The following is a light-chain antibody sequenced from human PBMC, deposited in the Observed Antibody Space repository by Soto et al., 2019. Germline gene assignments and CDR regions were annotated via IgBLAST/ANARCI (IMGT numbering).Light chain of an antibody. J-gene: IGKJ2*01. CDR3: QQSYSTPFT. CDR1: QDISTF. CDR2: RAS. V-gene: IGKV1-39*01. Sequence: DIQMTQSPSSLSASVEDSVTITCRATQDISTFLNWYQQRPGKAPNVLIYRASTLQGDVPSRFSGSGSGTDFTLTIGGLHPEDFAIYYCQQSYSTPFTFCQGNQVE.